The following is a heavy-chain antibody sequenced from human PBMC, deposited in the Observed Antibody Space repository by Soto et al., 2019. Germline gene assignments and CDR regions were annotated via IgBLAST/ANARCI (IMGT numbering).Heavy chain of an antibody. CDR2: INPNSGGT. V-gene: IGHV1-2*02. CDR1: GYTFTGYY. CDR3: ARDQSIAARGYYYGMDV. Sequence: ASVKVSCKSSGYTFTGYYMHWVRQAPGQGLEWMGWINPNSGGTNYAQKFQGRVTMTRDTSISTAYMELSRPRSDDTAVYYCARDQSIAARGYYYGMDVWGQGTTVTVSS. D-gene: IGHD6-6*01. J-gene: IGHJ6*02.